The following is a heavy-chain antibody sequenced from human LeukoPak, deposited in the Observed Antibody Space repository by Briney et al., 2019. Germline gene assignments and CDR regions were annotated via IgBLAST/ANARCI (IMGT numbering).Heavy chain of an antibody. J-gene: IGHJ6*03. CDR3: VKFRGIQHYNYHMDV. D-gene: IGHD3-10*01. V-gene: IGHV3-23*01. CDR2: LTGSGGNT. CDR1: GFTFSSYA. Sequence: HPGGSLRLSCAASGFTFSSYAMSWVRQAPGKGLEWVSGLTGSGGNTYYADSVKGRFTISRDNSKHTPSLQMNSLRAEDAAVYYCVKFRGIQHYNYHMDVWGKGTTVTVSS.